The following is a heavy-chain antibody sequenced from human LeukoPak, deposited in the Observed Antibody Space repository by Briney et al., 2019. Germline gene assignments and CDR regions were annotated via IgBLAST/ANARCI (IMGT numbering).Heavy chain of an antibody. Sequence: GGSLRLSCSASGFTFSRYSMHWVRQAPGKGLGYVSSISSNGGSTYYADSVKGRFTISRDNSKNTLYLQMSSLRAEDTAVYYCVKDLWYYSSGWFDYWGQGTLVTVSS. D-gene: IGHD6-19*01. CDR2: ISSNGGST. CDR1: GFTFSRYS. V-gene: IGHV3-64D*06. J-gene: IGHJ4*02. CDR3: VKDLWYYSSGWFDY.